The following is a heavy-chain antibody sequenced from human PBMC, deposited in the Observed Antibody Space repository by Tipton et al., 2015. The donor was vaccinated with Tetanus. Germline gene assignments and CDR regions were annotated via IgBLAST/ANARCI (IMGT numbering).Heavy chain of an antibody. J-gene: IGHJ4*02. Sequence: SLRLSCAASGFTFSSYGMHWVRQAPGKGLEWVAVISYDGSNKYYADSVKGRFTTSRDNSKNTLYLQMNSLRAEDTAVYYCAKEGDILTGYLFDYWGQGTLVTVSS. CDR2: ISYDGSNK. V-gene: IGHV3-30*18. CDR1: GFTFSSYG. D-gene: IGHD3-9*01. CDR3: AKEGDILTGYLFDY.